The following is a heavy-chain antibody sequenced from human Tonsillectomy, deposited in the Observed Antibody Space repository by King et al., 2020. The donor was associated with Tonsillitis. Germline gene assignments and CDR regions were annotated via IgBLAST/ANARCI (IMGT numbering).Heavy chain of an antibody. V-gene: IGHV5-10-1*01. Sequence: QLVQSGAEMKKPGESLRISCKGSGYSFTTYWISWVRHLPGKGLEWMGKIDPSDSYTSYSPSFQGHVTISGDKSITTAYLQWSSLKASDTAMYYCARRIMAVSGDAFDVWGQGTMVTVSS. CDR2: IDPSDSYT. CDR1: GYSFTTYW. D-gene: IGHD6-19*01. CDR3: ARRIMAVSGDAFDV. J-gene: IGHJ3*01.